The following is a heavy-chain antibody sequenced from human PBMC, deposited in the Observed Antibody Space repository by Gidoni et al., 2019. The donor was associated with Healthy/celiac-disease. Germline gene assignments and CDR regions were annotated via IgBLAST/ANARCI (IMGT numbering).Heavy chain of an antibody. CDR2: ISWDGGST. CDR1: GFSFDDYT. D-gene: IGHD1-26*01. Sequence: EVQLVESGGVVVQRGGSLRLSCAASGFSFDDYTMPWVRQAPGKGLEWVSIISWDGGSTYYADAVKGRFTISRDNSKNSLYLQMNSLRTEDTALYYCAKPAREWELLGLAYWGQGTLVTVSS. CDR3: AKPAREWELLGLAY. J-gene: IGHJ4*02. V-gene: IGHV3-43*01.